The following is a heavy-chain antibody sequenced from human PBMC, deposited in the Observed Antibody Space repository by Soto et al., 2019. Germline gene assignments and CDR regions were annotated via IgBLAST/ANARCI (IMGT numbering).Heavy chain of an antibody. J-gene: IGHJ6*02. D-gene: IGHD1-26*01. Sequence: QVQLVQSGAEVKKPGASVKVSCKASGYTFTSYGISWVRQAPGQGLEWMGWISAYNGNTNYAQKLHGRVTLTTDKSTSTACMELRSLRSDDTTVYYCARVGGSYRYYGTDVWGQGTTVTVSS. V-gene: IGHV1-18*01. CDR2: ISAYNGNT. CDR3: ARVGGSYRYYGTDV. CDR1: GYTFTSYG.